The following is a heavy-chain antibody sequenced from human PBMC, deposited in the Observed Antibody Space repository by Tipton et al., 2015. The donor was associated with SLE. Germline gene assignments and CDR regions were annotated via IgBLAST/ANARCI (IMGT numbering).Heavy chain of an antibody. CDR2: IYSGGST. CDR3: ARSSWYDFWSGYYSERYFDL. D-gene: IGHD3-3*01. V-gene: IGHV3-53*05. CDR1: GFTVSTNY. J-gene: IGHJ2*01. Sequence: GSLRLSCAASGFTVSTNYMTWVRQAPGKGLEWVSLIYSGGSTSHADSVKGRFTISRDNSKNTLYLQMNSLRAEDTAVYYCARSSWYDFWSGYYSERYFDLWGRGTLVTVSS.